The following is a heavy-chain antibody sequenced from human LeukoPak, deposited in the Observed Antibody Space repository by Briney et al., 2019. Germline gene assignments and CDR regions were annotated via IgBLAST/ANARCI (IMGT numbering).Heavy chain of an antibody. CDR3: ARGDYGDSDY. CDR2: NYYSGSA. Sequence: SETLSLTCTVSGGSISSYYWSWIRQPPGKGLEWIGYNYYSGSANYNPSLKSRVTISVDASKNQFSLKLSSVTAADTAVYYCARGDYGDSDYWGQGILVTVSS. D-gene: IGHD4-17*01. J-gene: IGHJ4*02. CDR1: GGSISSYY. V-gene: IGHV4-59*01.